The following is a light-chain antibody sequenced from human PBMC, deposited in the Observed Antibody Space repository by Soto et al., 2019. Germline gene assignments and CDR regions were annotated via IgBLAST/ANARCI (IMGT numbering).Light chain of an antibody. CDR2: ANS. J-gene: IGLJ1*01. V-gene: IGLV1-40*01. Sequence: QSVLTQPPSVSGAQGQRVTISCTGSSSNIGAGYDVHWYQQLPGTAPQLLIYANSNRPSGVPGRFSGSKSGASASLAITGLQAEDEADYYCQSYDSSLSGYVFGTGTKLTVL. CDR3: QSYDSSLSGYV. CDR1: SSNIGAGYD.